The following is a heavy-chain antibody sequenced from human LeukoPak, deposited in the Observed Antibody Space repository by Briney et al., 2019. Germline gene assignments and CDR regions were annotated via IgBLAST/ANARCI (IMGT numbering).Heavy chain of an antibody. CDR3: ARRYFIGTNAFDI. J-gene: IGHJ3*02. D-gene: IGHD2-2*01. CDR2: IYYSGST. V-gene: IGHV4-59*01. Sequence: PSETPSLTCTVSGGSISSYYWSWIRQPPGKGLEWIGYIYYSGSTNYNPSLKSRVTISVDTSKNQFSLKLSSVTAADTAVYYCARRYFIGTNAFDIWGQGTMVTVSS. CDR1: GGSISSYY.